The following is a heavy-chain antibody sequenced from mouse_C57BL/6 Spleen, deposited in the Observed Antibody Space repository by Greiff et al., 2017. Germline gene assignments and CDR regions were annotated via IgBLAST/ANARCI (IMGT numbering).Heavy chain of an antibody. CDR3: ARRGCEGPFDY. J-gene: IGHJ2*01. CDR1: GFTFSSYG. D-gene: IGHD3-3*01. CDR2: ISSGGSYT. Sequence: EVQGVESGGDLVKPGGSLKLSCAASGFTFSSYGMSWVRQTPDKRLEWVATISSGGSYTYYPDSVKGRFTISRDNAKNTLYLQMSSLKSEDTAMYYCARRGCEGPFDYWGQGTTLTVSS. V-gene: IGHV5-6*01.